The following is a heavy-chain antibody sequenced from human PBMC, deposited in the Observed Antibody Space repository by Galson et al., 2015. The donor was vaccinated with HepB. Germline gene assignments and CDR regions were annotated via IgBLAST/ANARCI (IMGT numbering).Heavy chain of an antibody. CDR3: ARALRARVLFDAFGI. D-gene: IGHD3-10*01. CDR2: IKQDGSEK. V-gene: IGHV3-7*03. J-gene: IGHJ3*02. CDR1: GFTFSSYW. Sequence: SLRLSCAASGFTFSSYWMSWVRQAPGKGLEWVANIKQDGSEKYYVDSVKGRFTISRDNAKNSLYLQMNSLRAEDTAVYYCARALRARVLFDAFGIWGQGTMVTVSS.